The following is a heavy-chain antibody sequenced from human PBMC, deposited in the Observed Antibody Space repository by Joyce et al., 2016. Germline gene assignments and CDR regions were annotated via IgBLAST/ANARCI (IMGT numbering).Heavy chain of an antibody. J-gene: IGHJ4*02. D-gene: IGHD5-18*01. CDR2: IDPSDSYT. CDR1: GYSFTNYW. Sequence: EVQLVQSGAEVKKPGESLRISCKASGYSFTNYWISWVRQMPGKGLEGMGRIDPSDSYTTYSPSVQGHVTISADKSITTAYLQWSSLTASDTAIYYCARTPTGYGFGDPVYWGQGTLLTVSS. V-gene: IGHV5-10-1*01. CDR3: ARTPTGYGFGDPVY.